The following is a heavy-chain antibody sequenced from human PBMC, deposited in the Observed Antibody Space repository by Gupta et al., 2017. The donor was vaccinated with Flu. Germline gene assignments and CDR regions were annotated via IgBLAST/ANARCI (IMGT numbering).Heavy chain of an antibody. CDR2: IYYSGRT. CDR3: ARSPTNSLEFDY. CDR1: GGSISSGAYY. V-gene: IGHV4-31*03. J-gene: IGHJ4*02. Sequence: QVQLQESGPGLVKPSQTLSLICTVSGGSISSGAYYWSWIRQHPGKGLGWIGYIYYSGRTYYNPSLKSRVTISIDTSNNQFSLKLSSVTAADTAVYYCARSPTNSLEFDYWGQGTLVTVSS. D-gene: IGHD2/OR15-2a*01.